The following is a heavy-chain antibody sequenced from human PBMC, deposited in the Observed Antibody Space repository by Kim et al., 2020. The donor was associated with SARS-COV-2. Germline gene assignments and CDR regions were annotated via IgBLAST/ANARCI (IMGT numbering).Heavy chain of an antibody. D-gene: IGHD5-18*01. J-gene: IGHJ4*02. CDR3: ARDAQKLWPHGPVDY. CDR2: INAGNGNT. CDR1: GYTFTSYA. V-gene: IGHV1-3*01. Sequence: ASVKVSCKASGYTFTSYAMHWVRQAPGQRLEWMGWINAGNGNTKYSQKFQGRVTITRDTSASTAYMELSSLRSEDTAVYYCARDAQKLWPHGPVDYWGQGTLVTVSS.